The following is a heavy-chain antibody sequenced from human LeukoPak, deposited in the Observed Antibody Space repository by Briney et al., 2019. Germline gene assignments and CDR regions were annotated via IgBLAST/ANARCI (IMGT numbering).Heavy chain of an antibody. D-gene: IGHD6-19*01. CDR1: GFTFDDYA. V-gene: IGHV3-9*01. CDR2: ISWNSGSI. J-gene: IGHJ4*02. CDR3: AKDSFYSSGWLFDY. Sequence: GRSLRLSCAASGFTFDDYAMHWVRQAPGKGLEWVSGISWNSGSIGYADSVKGRFTISRDNAKNSLYLQMNSLRAEDTALYYCAKDSFYSSGWLFDYWGQGPWSPSPQ.